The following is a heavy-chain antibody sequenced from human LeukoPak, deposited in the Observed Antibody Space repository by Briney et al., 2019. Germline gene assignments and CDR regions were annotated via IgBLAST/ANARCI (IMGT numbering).Heavy chain of an antibody. J-gene: IGHJ4*02. V-gene: IGHV3-48*03. Sequence: GGSLRFSCAASGFTFSSYEMNWVRQAPGKGLEWVSYISSSGSTIYYADSVKGRFTISRDNAKNSLYLQMNSLRAEDTAVYYCARGGGFLDFDYWGQGTLVTVSS. CDR3: ARGGGFLDFDY. CDR2: ISSSGSTI. CDR1: GFTFSSYE. D-gene: IGHD3-16*02.